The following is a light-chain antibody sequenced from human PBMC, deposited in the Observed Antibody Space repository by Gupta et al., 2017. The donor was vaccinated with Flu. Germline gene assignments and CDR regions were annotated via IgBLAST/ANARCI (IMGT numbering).Light chain of an antibody. J-gene: IGLJ2*01. CDR2: SNN. CDR3: AALDDSLNGPV. Sequence: QSVLTQPPSASGTPGQRVTISCSGSSSNIGSNSVNWYQQLPRTAPRLLIYSNNRRPSGVPDRFSGSKSGTPASLAISGLQSEDEADYYCAALDDSLNGPVFGGGTKVTVL. CDR1: SSNIGSNS. V-gene: IGLV1-44*01.